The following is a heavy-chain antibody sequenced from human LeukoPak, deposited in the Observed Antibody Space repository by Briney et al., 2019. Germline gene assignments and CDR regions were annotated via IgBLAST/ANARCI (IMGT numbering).Heavy chain of an antibody. D-gene: IGHD3/OR15-3a*01. CDR2: IKQDGGEK. CDR1: GFTFSSYW. J-gene: IGHJ4*02. Sequence: GGSLRLSCAASGFTFSSYWMNWVRQTPGKGLEWVANIKQDGGEKHYVDSVEGRFTISRDNAKNSLYLQMNSLRAEDTDVYYCARGDWLDYWGQGTLVTVPS. CDR3: ARGDWLDY. V-gene: IGHV3-7*01.